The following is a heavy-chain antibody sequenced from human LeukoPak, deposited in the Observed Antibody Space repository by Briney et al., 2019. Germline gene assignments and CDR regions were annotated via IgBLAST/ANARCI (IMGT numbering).Heavy chain of an antibody. CDR1: GGTFSSYA. CDR2: IIPLFGTP. Sequence: SVKVSCKASGGTFSSYAISWVRQALGQGLEWMGGIIPLFGTPNYAQKFQGRVTITADESTSTAYMELSSLRSEDTAVYYCARGWLAETTVVTPYNYWGQGTLVTVSS. J-gene: IGHJ4*02. D-gene: IGHD4-17*01. CDR3: ARGWLAETTVVTPYNY. V-gene: IGHV1-69*13.